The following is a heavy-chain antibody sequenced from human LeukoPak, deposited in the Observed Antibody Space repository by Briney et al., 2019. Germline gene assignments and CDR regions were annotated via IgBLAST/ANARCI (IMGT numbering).Heavy chain of an antibody. V-gene: IGHV4-59*01. CDR2: IYYSGSA. CDR3: ARGEDYYDSSINY. Sequence: SETLSLTCTVSGGSISSYYWSWIRQPPGKGLEWIGYIYYSGSANYNPSLKSRVTISVDTSKNQFSLKLSSVTAADTAVYYCARGEDYYDSSINYWGQGTLVTVSS. CDR1: GGSISSYY. D-gene: IGHD3-22*01. J-gene: IGHJ4*02.